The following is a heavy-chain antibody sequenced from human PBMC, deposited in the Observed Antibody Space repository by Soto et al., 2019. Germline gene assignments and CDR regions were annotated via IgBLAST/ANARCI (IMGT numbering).Heavy chain of an antibody. J-gene: IGHJ6*02. CDR3: ARDRKLQQLGHYYFGMDV. V-gene: IGHV3-33*01. Sequence: QVQLVESGGGVVQPGRSLRLSCAASGFTFSSYGMHWVRQAPGKGLEWVAVIWYDGSNKYYADSVKGRFTISRDNSKNTPQLQMNSQGAEDTAVKDCARDRKLQQLGHYYFGMDVWGQGTTVTVAS. CDR2: IWYDGSNK. D-gene: IGHD6-13*01. CDR1: GFTFSSYG.